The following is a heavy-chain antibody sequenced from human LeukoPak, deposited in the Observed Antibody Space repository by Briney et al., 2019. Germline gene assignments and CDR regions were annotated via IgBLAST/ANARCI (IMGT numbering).Heavy chain of an antibody. Sequence: SETLSLTCTVSGGSISTYYWSWIRQPPGKGLEWIGYIYYSGSTNYNPSLKSRVTISVDTSKNQFSLKLSSVTAADTAVYYCAREIGLGYCSGGSCYPQDNWFDPWGQGTLVTVSS. CDR1: GGSISTYY. CDR3: AREIGLGYCSGGSCYPQDNWFDP. J-gene: IGHJ5*02. D-gene: IGHD2-15*01. V-gene: IGHV4-59*01. CDR2: IYYSGST.